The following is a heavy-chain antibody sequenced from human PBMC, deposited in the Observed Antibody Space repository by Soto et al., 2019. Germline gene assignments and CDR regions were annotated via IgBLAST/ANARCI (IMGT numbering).Heavy chain of an antibody. V-gene: IGHV1-8*01. J-gene: IGHJ5*02. CDR2: VNPNSGNT. D-gene: IGHD6-25*01. CDR1: GYTFTNYD. CDR3: ARGRRATFAP. Sequence: QVQLVQSGAEGKKPGASVRVSCKTSGYTFTNYDIMWVRRVAGQGLEWMGWVNPNSGNTGYAQKFQDRVTMTRDRFISTAYMELRSLTYEDTAVYYCARGRRATFAPWGQGTLVTVSS.